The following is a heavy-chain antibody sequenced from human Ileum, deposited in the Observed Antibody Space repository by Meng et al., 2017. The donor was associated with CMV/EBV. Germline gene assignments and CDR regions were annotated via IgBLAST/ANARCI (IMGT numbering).Heavy chain of an antibody. J-gene: IGHJ6*02. V-gene: IGHV3-7*01. CDR3: ARDRDHVPQDGYYDMDV. Sequence: GGSLRLSCAASGFTFSNYWMTWVRQAPGKGPEWVVNIKQDGGEKYFVDSVKGRFTISRDNAKNSLYLQMSSLRAEDTAVYYCARDRDHVPQDGYYDMDVWGQGTTVTVSS. CDR1: GFTFSNYW. D-gene: IGHD3-10*02. CDR2: IKQDGGEK.